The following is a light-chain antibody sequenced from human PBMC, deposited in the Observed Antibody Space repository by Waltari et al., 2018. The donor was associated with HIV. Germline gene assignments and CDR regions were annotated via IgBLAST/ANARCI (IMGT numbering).Light chain of an antibody. V-gene: IGLV3-1*01. J-gene: IGLJ1*01. Sequence: SYELTQPPSVSVSPGQTASITCSGDKLGDKYACWYQQKPGQSPVLVIYQDSKRPPGIPGLFSCSNSGNTATLTISGTQAMDEADYYCQAWDSSTGVFGTGTKVTVL. CDR1: KLGDKY. CDR3: QAWDSSTGV. CDR2: QDS.